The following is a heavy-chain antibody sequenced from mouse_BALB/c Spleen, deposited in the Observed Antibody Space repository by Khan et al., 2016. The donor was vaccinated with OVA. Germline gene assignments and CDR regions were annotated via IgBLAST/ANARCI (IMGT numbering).Heavy chain of an antibody. D-gene: IGHD1-1*01. J-gene: IGHJ2*01. V-gene: IGHV3-2*02. CDR2: ISYSGRT. CDR1: GYSITSDYA. CDR3: ASGGLLLRYPDYFDY. Sequence: EVQLQESGPGLLKPSQSLSLTCTVTGYSITSDYAWNWIRQFPGNQLEWMAYISYSGRTTYSPSLRSSISITRDTSKNQFFLQLNSVTTEDTATYYCASGGLLLRYPDYFDYWGQGTTLTVSS.